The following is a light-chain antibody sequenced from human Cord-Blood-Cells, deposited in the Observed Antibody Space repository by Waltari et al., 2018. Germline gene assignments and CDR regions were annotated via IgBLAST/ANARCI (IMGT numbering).Light chain of an antibody. CDR1: QSVSSY. CDR2: DAS. J-gene: IGKJ4*01. V-gene: IGKV3-11*01. CDR3: QQRSNWPT. Sequence: EIVLTQSTATLSLSPGARATLSCRASQSVSSYLAWYQQQPGQAPRLLIYDASNRATGIPARFSGSGSGTDFTLSISSLGPEDFAVYYCQQRSNWPTFGGGTKVEIK.